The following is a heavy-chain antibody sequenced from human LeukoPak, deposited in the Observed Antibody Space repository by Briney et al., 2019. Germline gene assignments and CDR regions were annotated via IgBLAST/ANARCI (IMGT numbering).Heavy chain of an antibody. CDR3: ARLRISTWYYFDY. CDR2: IYPGDSGT. Sequence: GESLKISCQGSGYSLGSYYIAWVRQMAGKGLEWMGTIYPGDSGTRYSPSFQDQVTISADKSINSAYLQWSSLKASDTAIYYCARLRISTWYYFDYWGQGSLVTVSS. CDR1: GYSLGSYY. J-gene: IGHJ4*02. D-gene: IGHD6-13*01. V-gene: IGHV5-51*01.